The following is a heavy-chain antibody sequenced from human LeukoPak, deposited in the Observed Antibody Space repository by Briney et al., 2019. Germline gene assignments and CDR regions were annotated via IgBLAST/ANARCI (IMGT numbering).Heavy chain of an antibody. CDR2: ISSSSSYI. J-gene: IGHJ4*02. Sequence: PGGSLRLSCAASGFTFSSYSMNWVRQAPGKGLGWVSSISSSSSYIYYADSVKGRFTISRDNAKNSLYLQMNSLRAEDTAVYYCARLSGSYQYYFDYWGQGTLVTVSS. CDR1: GFTFSSYS. V-gene: IGHV3-21*01. D-gene: IGHD1-26*01. CDR3: ARLSGSYQYYFDY.